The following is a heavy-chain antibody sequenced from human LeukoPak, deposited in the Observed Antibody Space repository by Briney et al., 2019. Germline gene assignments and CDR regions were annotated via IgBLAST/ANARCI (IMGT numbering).Heavy chain of an antibody. CDR2: INPNSGGT. V-gene: IGHV1-2*02. CDR3: ATSSGYYVGYIQY. J-gene: IGHJ1*01. Sequence: ASVKVSCKASGYTFTGYYVHWVRQAPGQGVEWMGWINPNSGGTKYEQKFQGRVTMTRDTYISTAYMELRSDDTAVYYCATSSGYYVGYIQYWGQGTLVTVSS. D-gene: IGHD3-22*01. CDR1: GYTFTGYY.